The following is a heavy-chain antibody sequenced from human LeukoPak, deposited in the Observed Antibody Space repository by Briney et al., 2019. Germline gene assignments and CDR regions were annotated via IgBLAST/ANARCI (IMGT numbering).Heavy chain of an antibody. V-gene: IGHV4-59*08. CDR1: GGSISGYH. J-gene: IGHJ4*02. CDR2: IYYNGDT. CDR3: ARLGDCGHDCYSHDY. D-gene: IGHD2-21*01. Sequence: SETLSLTCIVSGGSISGYHWGWVRQPPGKGQEYISFIYYNGDTNYNPSLKSRVTMSVDTSKNQFSLKLSSVTAADTAVYYCARLGDCGHDCYSHDYWGQGTLVTVSS.